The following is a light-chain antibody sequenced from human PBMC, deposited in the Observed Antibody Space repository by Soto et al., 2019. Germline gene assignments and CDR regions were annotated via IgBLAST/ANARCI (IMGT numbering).Light chain of an antibody. Sequence: QSVLTQAPSVSAAPGEKVTISCSGSNSNIGNNYVSWYQQFPGTAPKLLIFDDNNRPSGIPDRFSGSKSGTSATLGITGLQTGDEADYYCGTWDSSLSAGVFGGGTKVTVL. CDR2: DDN. CDR3: GTWDSSLSAGV. J-gene: IGLJ3*02. V-gene: IGLV1-51*01. CDR1: NSNIGNNY.